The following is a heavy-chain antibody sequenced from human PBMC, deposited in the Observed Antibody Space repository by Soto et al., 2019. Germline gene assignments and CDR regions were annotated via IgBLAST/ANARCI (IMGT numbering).Heavy chain of an antibody. V-gene: IGHV1-18*04. J-gene: IGHJ4*02. CDR3: ARDSAGTKFGGGRLDY. CDR1: GYTFTSYG. D-gene: IGHD3-10*01. CDR2: ISAYNGNT. Sequence: ASVKVSCKASGYTFTSYGISWVRQAPGQGLEWMGWISAYNGNTNYAQKLQGRVTMTTDTSTSTACMELRSLRSDDTAVYYCARDSAGTKFGGGRLDYWGQGTLVTVSS.